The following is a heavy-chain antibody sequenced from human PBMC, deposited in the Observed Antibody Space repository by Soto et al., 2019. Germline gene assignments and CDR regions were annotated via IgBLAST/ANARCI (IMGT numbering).Heavy chain of an antibody. Sequence: GGSLRLSCAASGFTFSSYAMSWVRQAPGKGLEWVSAISGSGGSTYYADSVKGRFTISRDNSKNTLYLQMNSLRAEDTAVYYCAKDGVIAAADDYYYYYMDVWGKGTTVTVSS. D-gene: IGHD6-13*01. CDR2: ISGSGGST. J-gene: IGHJ6*03. CDR1: GFTFSSYA. V-gene: IGHV3-23*01. CDR3: AKDGVIAAADDYYYYYMDV.